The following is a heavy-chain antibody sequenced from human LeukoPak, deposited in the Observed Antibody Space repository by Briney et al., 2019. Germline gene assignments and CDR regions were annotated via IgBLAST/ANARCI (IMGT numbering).Heavy chain of an antibody. J-gene: IGHJ4*02. Sequence: GASVKVSCKASGYTFTSYGISWVRQAPGQGLEWMGWISAYNGNTNYAQKLQGRVTMTADTSTSTAYMELRSLRSDDTAVYYCARAVYSYGSNYFAYWGQGTLVTVSS. CDR2: ISAYNGNT. CDR1: GYTFTSYG. V-gene: IGHV1-18*01. D-gene: IGHD5-18*01. CDR3: ARAVYSYGSNYFAY.